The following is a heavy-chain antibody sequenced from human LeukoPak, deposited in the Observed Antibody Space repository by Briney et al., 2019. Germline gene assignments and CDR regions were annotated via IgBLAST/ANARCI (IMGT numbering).Heavy chain of an antibody. J-gene: IGHJ5*02. D-gene: IGHD2-21*01. CDR3: ARDVVSTGWFDP. CDR2: IYYSGST. Sequence: PSETLSLTCTVSGGSISNYYWSWIRQPPGKGLEWIGYIYYSGSTNYNPSLKSRVTISVDTSKNQFSLKLSSVTAADTAVYYCARDVVSTGWFDPWGQGTLVTVSS. CDR1: GGSISNYY. V-gene: IGHV4-59*01.